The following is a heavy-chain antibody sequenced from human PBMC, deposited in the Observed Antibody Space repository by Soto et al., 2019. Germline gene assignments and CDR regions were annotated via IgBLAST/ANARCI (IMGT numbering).Heavy chain of an antibody. J-gene: IGHJ4*02. CDR3: VRGRVMIAFGVVIVIDY. Sequence: GASVKVSCKASGYTFTSYDINWVRQATGRGLEWMGWINPNTGYTDYAQKFQGRVTMTGNTSITTAYMELSSLRSEDTAVYYCVRGRVMIAFGVVIVIDYWGQGSPVTVSS. CDR2: INPNTGYT. CDR1: GYTFTSYD. D-gene: IGHD3-16*02. V-gene: IGHV1-8*01.